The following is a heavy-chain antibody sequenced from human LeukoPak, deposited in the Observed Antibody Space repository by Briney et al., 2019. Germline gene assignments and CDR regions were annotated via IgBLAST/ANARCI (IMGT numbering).Heavy chain of an antibody. J-gene: IGHJ5*01. D-gene: IGHD1-1*01. CDR1: GGSISSYY. CDR2: IHNSGNT. Sequence: SETLSLTCTVSGGSISSYYLSWIRQPPGKGLEWIWHIHNSGNTNYNPSLKSRLTLSINTSKNQFSLQLITVSAADTPVYYCWRDGTTGRNLNWFDSWGQGTLVTVSS. V-gene: IGHV4-59*01. CDR3: WRDGTTGRNLNWFDS.